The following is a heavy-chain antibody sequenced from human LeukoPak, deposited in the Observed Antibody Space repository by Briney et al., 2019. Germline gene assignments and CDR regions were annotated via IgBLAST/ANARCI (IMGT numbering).Heavy chain of an antibody. V-gene: IGHV3-30*02. J-gene: IGHJ4*02. CDR1: GFTFSSYG. Sequence: GGSLRLSCAASGFTFSSYGMHWVRQAPGKGLEWVAFIRYDGSNKYYADSVKGRFTISRDNSKNTLYLQMNSLRAEDTAVYYCARVDSGYYGSGSSLDYWGQGTLVTVSS. CDR2: IRYDGSNK. CDR3: ARVDSGYYGSGSSLDY. D-gene: IGHD3-10*01.